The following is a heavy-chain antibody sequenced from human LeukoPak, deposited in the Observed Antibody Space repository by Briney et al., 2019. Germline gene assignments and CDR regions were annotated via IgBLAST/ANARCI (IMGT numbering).Heavy chain of an antibody. CDR2: INTNTEKS. CDR3: ATGGGYRFAY. V-gene: IGHV7-4-1*02. D-gene: IGHD6-25*01. J-gene: IGHJ4*02. CDR1: GYSITNYA. Sequence: ASVKLSCKASGYSITNYAILWVRHAPGQGLEWMGLINTNTEKSTYAPGFTGRYGFSLDSSVNTAYLQISSLKAEDTALYYCATGGGYRFAYWGQGTLVTVSS.